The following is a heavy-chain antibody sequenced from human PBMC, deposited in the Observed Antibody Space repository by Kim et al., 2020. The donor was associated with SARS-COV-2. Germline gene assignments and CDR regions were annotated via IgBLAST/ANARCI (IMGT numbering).Heavy chain of an antibody. Sequence: SETLSLTCTVSGGSISSYYWSWIRQPPGKGLEWIGYIYYSGSTNYNPSLKSRVTISVDTSKNQFSLKLSSVTAADTAVYYCARVTGSSWEYYFDYWGQGTLVTVSS. CDR2: IYYSGST. J-gene: IGHJ4*02. D-gene: IGHD6-13*01. CDR1: GGSISSYY. CDR3: ARVTGSSWEYYFDY. V-gene: IGHV4-59*13.